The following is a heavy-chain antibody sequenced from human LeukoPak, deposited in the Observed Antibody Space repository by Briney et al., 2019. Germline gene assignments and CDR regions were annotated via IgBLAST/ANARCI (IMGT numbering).Heavy chain of an antibody. CDR3: ARDQEGFDY. CDR1: GYTFTTSD. CDR2: MNPNSGTT. Sequence: ASVKVSCKASGYTFTTSDINWVRQATGQGLEWMGWMNPNSGTTVSAQIFQGRVTMTRNTSINTAYMELSSLRSEDTAVYYCARDQEGFDYWGQGTLVTVSS. V-gene: IGHV1-8*01. J-gene: IGHJ4*02.